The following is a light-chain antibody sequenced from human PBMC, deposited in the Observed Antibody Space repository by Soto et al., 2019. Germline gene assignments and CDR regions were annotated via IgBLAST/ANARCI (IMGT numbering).Light chain of an antibody. CDR2: DAS. CDR1: QGVGSN. J-gene: IGKJ3*01. V-gene: IGKV3-15*01. Sequence: IVVTQSPATLSVSPGEGVTLSCRASQGVGSNLAWYQQRPGQAPRLLIYDASTRATGIPDRFSGSGSGTEFTLTISSLQSEDFAVYYCQQYDNWPFTFGPGTKVDIK. CDR3: QQYDNWPFT.